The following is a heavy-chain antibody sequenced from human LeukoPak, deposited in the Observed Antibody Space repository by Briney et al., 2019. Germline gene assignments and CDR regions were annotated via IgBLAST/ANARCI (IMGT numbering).Heavy chain of an antibody. J-gene: IGHJ4*02. V-gene: IGHV4-38-2*02. CDR1: GYSISSGYY. D-gene: IGHD5-18*01. CDR3: ARDQEYSYGYGRN. CDR2: FYHSGDT. Sequence: SETLSLTCTVSGYSISSGYYWGWIRQPPGKGLEWIGSFYHSGDTYYNPTLKSRVTISVDTSRNQFSLNLRSVTAADTAVYFCARDQEYSYGYGRNWGQGTLVTVSS.